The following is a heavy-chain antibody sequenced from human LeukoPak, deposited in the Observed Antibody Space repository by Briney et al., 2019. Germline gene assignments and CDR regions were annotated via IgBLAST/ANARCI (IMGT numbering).Heavy chain of an antibody. CDR3: ARDRDVVVPAGIRDYDAFHI. D-gene: IGHD2-2*01. Sequence: SVKVSCKASEGTFSSYAISWVRQAPGQGLEWMGGIIPIFGTANYAQKFQGGVTITADESTSTAYMELSSLRSEDTAVYYCARDRDVVVPAGIRDYDAFHIWAQGTMVTVSS. J-gene: IGHJ3*02. CDR1: EGTFSSYA. CDR2: IIPIFGTA. V-gene: IGHV1-69*01.